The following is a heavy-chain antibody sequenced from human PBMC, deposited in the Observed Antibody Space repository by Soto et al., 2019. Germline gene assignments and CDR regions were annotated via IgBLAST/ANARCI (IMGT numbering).Heavy chain of an antibody. CDR2: ISYNGSKT. D-gene: IGHD4-17*01. J-gene: IGHJ6*02. CDR3: ANERGLGRCHRGMDV. CDR1: EFTFSSYG. V-gene: IGHV3-30*18. Sequence: QVQVVESGGGVVQPGRSLRLSCAASEFTFSSYGMHWVRQAPGKGLEWVALISYNGSKTYYADSVKGRFTISRDNSKNRLYLQMNSLRAEDTAVYYCANERGLGRCHRGMDVWGQGTTVSVSS.